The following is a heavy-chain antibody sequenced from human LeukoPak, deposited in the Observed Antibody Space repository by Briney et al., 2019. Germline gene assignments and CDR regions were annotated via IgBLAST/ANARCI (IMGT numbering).Heavy chain of an antibody. CDR3: AKVLTYYPGSGSYYPDF. D-gene: IGHD3-10*01. Sequence: GGSLRLSCAASGFTFKNFCMHWVRQAPGKGLEWVAFIRYDGSNKYYADSVKGRFTISRDNSKNVLDLQLNSLRPEDTAFYYCAKVLTYYPGSGSYYPDFWGQGTLVTVSS. CDR1: GFTFKNFC. V-gene: IGHV3-30*02. CDR2: IRYDGSNK. J-gene: IGHJ4*02.